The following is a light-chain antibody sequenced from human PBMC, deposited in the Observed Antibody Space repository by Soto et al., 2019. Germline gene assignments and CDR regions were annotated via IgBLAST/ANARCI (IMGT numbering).Light chain of an antibody. CDR2: QVT. J-gene: IGLJ1*01. CDR1: SSDVGGYYY. V-gene: IGLV2-14*01. CDR3: CSYSSSSTFYV. Sequence: QSALTQPASVSGSPGQSITISCTGTSSDVGGYYYVSWYQHHPGKPPKLIIYQVTSRPSGVSNRFSASKSGNTASLTISALQAEDEALYYCCSYSSSSTFYVFGTGTKLTVL.